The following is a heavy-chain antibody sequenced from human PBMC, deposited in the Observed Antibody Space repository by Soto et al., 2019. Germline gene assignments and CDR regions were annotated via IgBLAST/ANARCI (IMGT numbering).Heavy chain of an antibody. D-gene: IGHD4-17*01. CDR2: ISSSSSYI. J-gene: IGHJ2*01. CDR1: GFTFSSYS. CDR3: ARECREGDYGFHWYCDL. Sequence: GGSLRLSCAASGFTFSSYSMNWVRQAPGKGLEWVSSISSSSSYIYYADSVKGRFTISRDNAKNSLYLQMNSLRAEDTAVYYCARECREGDYGFHWYCDLLRRLTMVTVSS. V-gene: IGHV3-21*01.